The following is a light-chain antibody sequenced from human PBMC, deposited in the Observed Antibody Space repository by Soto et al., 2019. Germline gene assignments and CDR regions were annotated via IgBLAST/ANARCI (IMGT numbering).Light chain of an antibody. CDR1: SNDVGGYTY. CDR2: EVS. Sequence: QSVLTQPASVSGSPGQSITISCTGTSNDVGGYTYVSWYQQHPGKAPKLMIFEVSNRPSGVSHRFSGSKSGNTASLTISGLQDEDEGDYYCSSFTSTSTRVFGTGTKLTV. CDR3: SSFTSTSTRV. V-gene: IGLV2-14*01. J-gene: IGLJ1*01.